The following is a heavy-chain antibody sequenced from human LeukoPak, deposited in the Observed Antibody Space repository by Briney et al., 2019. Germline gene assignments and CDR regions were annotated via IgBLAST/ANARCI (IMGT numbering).Heavy chain of an antibody. D-gene: IGHD1-26*01. J-gene: IGHJ4*02. Sequence: ASVTVSCKASGYTFTAYYIHWVRQAPGQGLEYMGWINPNTGGTSYAQKFQGRVTMTRDTSISTSYMDLSGLISDDTAVYYCARADSASYFDSWGQGTLVTVSS. CDR3: ARADSASYFDS. CDR1: GYTFTAYY. V-gene: IGHV1-2*02. CDR2: INPNTGGT.